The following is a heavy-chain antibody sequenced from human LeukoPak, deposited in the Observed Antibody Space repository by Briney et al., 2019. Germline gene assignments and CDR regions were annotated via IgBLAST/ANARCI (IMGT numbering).Heavy chain of an antibody. Sequence: ASVKVSCKASGYTFTGYYMHWVRQAPGQGLEWMGWINPNSGGTNYAQKFQGRVTMTRDTSISTAYMEVSRLKSDDTAVYYCARRAVYYYYGMDVWGQGTPVTVSS. CDR3: ARRAVYYYYGMDV. CDR1: GYTFTGYY. CDR2: INPNSGGT. J-gene: IGHJ6*02. V-gene: IGHV1-2*02. D-gene: IGHD6-25*01.